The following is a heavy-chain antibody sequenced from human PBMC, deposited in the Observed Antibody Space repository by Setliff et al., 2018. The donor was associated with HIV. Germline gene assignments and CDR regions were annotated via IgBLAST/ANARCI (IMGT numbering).Heavy chain of an antibody. J-gene: IGHJ4*03. CDR3: ARGGLLFGMMNYFDS. D-gene: IGHD2-21*02. Sequence: ASVKVSCKASGYTFTTYSIYWVRQAPGQGLEWMGIISPSGGGTRDAQKFQGRISMTRDTSTSTVYMELSSLRSEDTAVYYCARGGLLFGMMNYFDSWGPETLLVTVSS. CDR1: GYTFTTYS. V-gene: IGHV1-46*01. CDR2: ISPSGGGT.